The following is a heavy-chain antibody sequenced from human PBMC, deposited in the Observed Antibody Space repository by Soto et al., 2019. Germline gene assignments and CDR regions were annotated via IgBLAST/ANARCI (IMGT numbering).Heavy chain of an antibody. CDR1: GLTFSTAW. J-gene: IGHJ3*02. CDR3: AKPLARYCSGGSCPGAFDI. Sequence: GGSLRLSCAVSGLTFSTAWINWVRQAPGKGLEWVSAISGSGGSTYYADSVKGRFTISRDNSKNTLYLQMNSLRAEDTAVYYCAKPLARYCSGGSCPGAFDIWGQGTMVTVSS. D-gene: IGHD2-15*01. CDR2: ISGSGGST. V-gene: IGHV3-23*01.